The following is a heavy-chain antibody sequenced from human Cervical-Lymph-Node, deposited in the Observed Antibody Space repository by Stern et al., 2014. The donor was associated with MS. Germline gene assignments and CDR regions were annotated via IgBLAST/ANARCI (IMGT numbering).Heavy chain of an antibody. J-gene: IGHJ3*01. V-gene: IGHV1-69*06. D-gene: IGHD4-17*01. CDR3: VLPSKVTTAAFDV. Sequence: VQLVESGAEVKKPGSSVNVSCKASGGTFTSFSINWVRQVPGQSLEWMGGIIPIFDTPILAQKCQGRVTITADSSTSTVYMALNSLRSDDTALYYCVLPSKVTTAAFDVWGRGTMFTVSS. CDR2: IIPIFDTP. CDR1: GGTFTSFS.